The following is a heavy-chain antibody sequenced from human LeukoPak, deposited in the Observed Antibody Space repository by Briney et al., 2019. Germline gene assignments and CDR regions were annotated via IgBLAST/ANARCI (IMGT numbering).Heavy chain of an antibody. Sequence: SETLSLTCAVYGGSFSGYYWSWIRQPPGKGLEWIGEINHSGSTNYNPSLKSRVTISVDTSENQFSLKLSSVTAADTAVYYCARELVTMVRGVPNPYFDYWGQGTLVTVSS. V-gene: IGHV4-34*01. CDR3: ARELVTMVRGVPNPYFDY. CDR1: GGSFSGYY. D-gene: IGHD3-10*01. CDR2: INHSGST. J-gene: IGHJ4*02.